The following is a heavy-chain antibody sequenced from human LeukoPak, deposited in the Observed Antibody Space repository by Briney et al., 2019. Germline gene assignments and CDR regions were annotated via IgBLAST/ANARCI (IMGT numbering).Heavy chain of an antibody. V-gene: IGHV4-61*02. CDR2: IYTSGST. CDR3: ARVPLAAAGTGGYYSDY. D-gene: IGHD6-13*01. J-gene: IGHJ4*02. Sequence: KPSETLSLTCTVSGGSISSGSYYWSWIRQPAGKGLEWIGRIYTSGSTNYNPSLKSRVTISVDTSKNQFSLKLSSVTAADTAVYYCARVPLAAAGTGGYYSDYWGQGTLVTVSS. CDR1: GGSISSGSYY.